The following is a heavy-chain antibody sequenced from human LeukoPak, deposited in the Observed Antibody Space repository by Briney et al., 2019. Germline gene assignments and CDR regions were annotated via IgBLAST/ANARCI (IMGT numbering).Heavy chain of an antibody. J-gene: IGHJ4*02. CDR3: AKGDVLLWFGELPEDY. CDR1: GFTFSSNA. CDR2: ISGSGGST. V-gene: IGHV3-23*01. D-gene: IGHD3-10*01. Sequence: GGSLRFSCAASGFTFSSNAMSWVRQAPGKGLEWVSAISGSGGSTYYADSVKGRFTIARNNSKNTLYLQMNSLRAEDTAVYYCAKGDVLLWFGELPEDYWGQGTLVTVSS.